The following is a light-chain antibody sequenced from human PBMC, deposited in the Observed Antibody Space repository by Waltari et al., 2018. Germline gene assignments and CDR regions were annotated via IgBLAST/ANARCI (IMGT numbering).Light chain of an antibody. CDR3: QQYGSSPET. CDR1: QTVTSNY. V-gene: IGKV3-20*01. J-gene: IGKJ1*01. CDR2: GAS. Sequence: EIVLTQSPGTLSLSPGERATLSCRASQTVTSNYLAWYQQKPGQAPRLLMYGASSRATGIPDRFSSSGSGTDFTLTISRLEPEDVSVYYCQQYGSSPETFGQGTKVEIK.